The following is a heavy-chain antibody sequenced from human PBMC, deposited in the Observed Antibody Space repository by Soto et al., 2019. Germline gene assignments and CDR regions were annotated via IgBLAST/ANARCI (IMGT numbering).Heavy chain of an antibody. V-gene: IGHV1-8*01. Sequence: ASVKVSCKASGYTFTSYDINWVRQATGQGLEWMGWMNPNSGNTAYAQKFQGRVTMTRNTSISTAYMELSSLRSEDTAVYDGARERSGWGAFAIWGQGAMVTVSS. CDR3: ARERSGWGAFAI. D-gene: IGHD6-19*01. J-gene: IGHJ3*02. CDR1: GYTFTSYD. CDR2: MNPNSGNT.